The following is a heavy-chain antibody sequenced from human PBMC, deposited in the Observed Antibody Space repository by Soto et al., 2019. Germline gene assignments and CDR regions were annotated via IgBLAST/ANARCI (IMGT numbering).Heavy chain of an antibody. J-gene: IGHJ6*02. CDR1: GGSFSGYY. D-gene: IGHD6-13*01. CDR2: INHSGST. Sequence: SETLSLTCAVCGGSFSGYYWSWIRQPPGKGLEWIGEINHSGSTNYNPSLKSRVTISVDTSKNQFSLKLSSVTAADTAVYYCARGAAGYYYYYGMDVWGQGTTVTVSS. V-gene: IGHV4-34*01. CDR3: ARGAAGYYYYYGMDV.